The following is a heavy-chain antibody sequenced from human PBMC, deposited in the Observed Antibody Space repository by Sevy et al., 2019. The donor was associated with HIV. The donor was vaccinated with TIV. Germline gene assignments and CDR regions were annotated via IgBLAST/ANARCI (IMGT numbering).Heavy chain of an antibody. CDR1: GFTFSSYS. CDR2: ISSSSSYI. V-gene: IGHV3-21*01. CDR3: ARDWGAPNIVVVPAARGGAFDI. Sequence: GGSLRLSCAASGFTFSSYSMNWVRQAPGKGLEWVSSISSSSSYIYYADSVKGRFTISGDNAKNSLYLQMNSLRAEDTAVYYCARDWGAPNIVVVPAARGGAFDIWGQGTMVTVSS. J-gene: IGHJ3*02. D-gene: IGHD2-2*01.